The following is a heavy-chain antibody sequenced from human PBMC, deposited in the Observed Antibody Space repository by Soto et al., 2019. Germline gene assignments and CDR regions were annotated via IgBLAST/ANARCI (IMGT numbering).Heavy chain of an antibody. CDR3: ARDYGDYGLVFDI. Sequence: EVQLVQSGGDLVQPGGSLRLSCAASGLSVSGDYMTWVRQAPGKGLEWVSMTYSGGPTDYADSVKGRFTISVDKSKNTLYLQMHCLGVDDTAVYYCARDYGDYGLVFDILGQGTMVTVSS. CDR2: TYSGGPT. D-gene: IGHD4-17*01. CDR1: GLSVSGDY. J-gene: IGHJ3*02. V-gene: IGHV3-53*01.